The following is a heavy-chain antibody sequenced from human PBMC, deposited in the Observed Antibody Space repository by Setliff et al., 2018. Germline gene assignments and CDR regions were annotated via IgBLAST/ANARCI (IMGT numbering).Heavy chain of an antibody. Sequence: SVKVSCKASGGTFSSYAISWVRQAPGQGLEWMGGIIPILGIANYAQKFQGRVTITADKSTSTAYLELSSLRSEDTAVYYCARTLNRDGYNPSPFDPWGQGTLVTVSS. J-gene: IGHJ5*02. CDR1: GGTFSSYA. D-gene: IGHD5-12*01. CDR2: IIPILGIA. CDR3: ARTLNRDGYNPSPFDP. V-gene: IGHV1-69*10.